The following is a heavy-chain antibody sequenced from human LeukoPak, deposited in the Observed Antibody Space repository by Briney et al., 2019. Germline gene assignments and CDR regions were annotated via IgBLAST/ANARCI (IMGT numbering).Heavy chain of an antibody. V-gene: IGHV3-23*01. J-gene: IGHJ4*02. CDR2: TNSGGSST. CDR1: GITLSNYG. Sequence: GGSLRLSCAVSGITLSNYGMSWVRQAPGKGLEWISTTNSGGSSTDYAESVKGRFTISRDNSKNTLYLQMSSLRVEDTAMYYCANQSYARSLGEGGPGTLVTVSS. D-gene: IGHD2-8*01. CDR3: ANQSYARSLGE.